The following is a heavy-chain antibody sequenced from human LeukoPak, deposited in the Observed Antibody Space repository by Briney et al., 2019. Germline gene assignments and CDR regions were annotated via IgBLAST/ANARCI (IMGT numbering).Heavy chain of an antibody. CDR2: MNPNSGNT. Sequence: ASVKVSCKASGYTFTSYDINWVRQATGQGLEWMGWMNPNSGNTGYAQKFQGRVTMTRNTSISTAYMELSSLRSEDTAVYYCARGTDYDFWSGYSRAFDYWGQGTLVTVSS. V-gene: IGHV1-8*01. D-gene: IGHD3-3*01. CDR3: ARGTDYDFWSGYSRAFDY. CDR1: GYTFTSYD. J-gene: IGHJ4*02.